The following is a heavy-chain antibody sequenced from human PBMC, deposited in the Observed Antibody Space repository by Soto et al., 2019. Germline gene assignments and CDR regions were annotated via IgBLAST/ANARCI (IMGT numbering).Heavy chain of an antibody. J-gene: IGHJ6*02. CDR1: GVSFSGYY. CDR2: INHSGST. D-gene: IGHD3-10*01. Sequence: SETVSLTCAVYGVSFSGYYWSWIRQPPGKGLEWIGEINHSGSTNYNPSLKSRVTISVDTSKNQFSLKLSSVTAADTAVYYCARGTLVRGVIKRAYYYYGMDVWGQGTTVTVSS. CDR3: ARGTLVRGVIKRAYYYYGMDV. V-gene: IGHV4-34*01.